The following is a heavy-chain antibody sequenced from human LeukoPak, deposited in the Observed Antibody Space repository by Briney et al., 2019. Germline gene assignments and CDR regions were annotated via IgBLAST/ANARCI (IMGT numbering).Heavy chain of an antibody. CDR1: GGSISNYY. J-gene: IGHJ3*02. Sequence: SETLSLTCTASGGSISNYYWSWIRQPPGKGLEWIGYIYYSGSTNYNPSLKSRTTISVDRSKNQFSLKLSSVTAADTAMYYCARGGYCTSASCCGDDAFDIWGQGTVVTVSS. D-gene: IGHD2-2*01. CDR2: IYYSGST. CDR3: ARGGYCTSASCCGDDAFDI. V-gene: IGHV4-59*01.